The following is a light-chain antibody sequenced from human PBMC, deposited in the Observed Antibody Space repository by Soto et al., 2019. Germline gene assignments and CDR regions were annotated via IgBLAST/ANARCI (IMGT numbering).Light chain of an antibody. CDR2: DVS. CDR1: NSDVGTYNY. V-gene: IGLV2-8*01. Sequence: QSALAQPPSASGSPGQSVTITCTGANSDVGTYNYVSWYQHHPGKAPKFLIYDVSRRPFGVPDCFSGSKSGNKASLTVSGLPAEDEADDHCSAHAGISNLVFGGRAKRTV. CDR3: SAHAGISNLV. J-gene: IGLJ3*02.